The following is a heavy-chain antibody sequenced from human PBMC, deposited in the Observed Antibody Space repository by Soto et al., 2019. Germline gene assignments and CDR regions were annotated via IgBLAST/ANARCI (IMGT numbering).Heavy chain of an antibody. CDR2: IIPIFGTA. CDR3: ARGYYSNPYYYYYGMDV. D-gene: IGHD4-4*01. Sequence: SVKVSCKASGGTFSSYAISWVRQAPGQGLEWMGGIIPIFGTANYAQKFQGRVTITADESTSTAYMELSSLRSEDTAVYYCARGYYSNPYYYYYGMDVWGQGTTVTVS. J-gene: IGHJ6*02. CDR1: GGTFSSYA. V-gene: IGHV1-69*13.